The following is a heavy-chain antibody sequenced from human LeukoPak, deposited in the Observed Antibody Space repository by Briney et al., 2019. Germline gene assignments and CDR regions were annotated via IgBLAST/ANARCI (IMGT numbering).Heavy chain of an antibody. Sequence: GGSLRLSCAASGFTFSDAWMNWVRQAPGKGLEWVGRIKRKTDGGPTDYAAPVKGRFTISRDDSKNTLYLQMNSLKTEDTAVYYCTTGNWGPYWGQGTLVTVSS. CDR2: IKRKTDGGPT. J-gene: IGHJ4*02. CDR3: TTGNWGPY. V-gene: IGHV3-15*07. D-gene: IGHD7-27*01. CDR1: GFTFSDAW.